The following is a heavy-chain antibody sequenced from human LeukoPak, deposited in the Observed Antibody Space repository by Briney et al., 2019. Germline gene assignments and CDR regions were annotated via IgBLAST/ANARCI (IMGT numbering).Heavy chain of an antibody. V-gene: IGHV1-8*01. J-gene: IGHJ4*02. CDR2: MNPNSGNT. Sequence: ASVKVSCKASGYTFTSYDINWVRQATGQGLEWMGWMNPNSGNTGYAQKFQGRVTMTRNTSISTAYMELSSLRSEDAGVYYCARGSRYCSSTSCYTDYWGQGTLVTVSS. CDR3: ARGSRYCSSTSCYTDY. CDR1: GYTFTSYD. D-gene: IGHD2-2*02.